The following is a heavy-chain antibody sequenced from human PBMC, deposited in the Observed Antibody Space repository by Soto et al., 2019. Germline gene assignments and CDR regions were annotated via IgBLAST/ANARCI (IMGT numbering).Heavy chain of an antibody. J-gene: IGHJ6*02. D-gene: IGHD3-22*01. Sequence: QDQLQESGPGLVKPLQTLSLSCNVSGGSITSGEYFWTWIRQPPGKGLEWIGHVYHTGSTYYNPPLTSRVTVSIDTSKNQFSLGLTSVTAADTAVYFCARAGIYDSSGSDWGYFYALDVWGPGTTVIVSS. CDR3: ARAGIYDSSGSDWGYFYALDV. CDR1: GGSITSGEYF. CDR2: VYHTGST. V-gene: IGHV4-30-4*01.